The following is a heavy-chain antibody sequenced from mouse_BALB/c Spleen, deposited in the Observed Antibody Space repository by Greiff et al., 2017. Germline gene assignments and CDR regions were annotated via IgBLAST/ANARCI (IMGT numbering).Heavy chain of an antibody. D-gene: IGHD1-1*01. CDR3: ARSVADYAMDY. J-gene: IGHJ4*01. Sequence: VQLQQPGAELVKPGAPVKLSCKASGYTFTSYWMNWVKQRPGRGLEWIGRIDPSDSETHYNQKFKDKATLTVDKSSSTAYIQLSSLTSEDSAVYYCARSVADYAMDYWGQGTSVTVSS. V-gene: IGHV1-69*02. CDR1: GYTFTSYW. CDR2: IDPSDSET.